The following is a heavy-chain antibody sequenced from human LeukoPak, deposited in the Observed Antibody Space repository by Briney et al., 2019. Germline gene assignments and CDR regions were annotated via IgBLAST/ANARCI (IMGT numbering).Heavy chain of an antibody. CDR1: GFTFSSYA. CDR2: ISGSGGST. V-gene: IGHV3-23*01. J-gene: IGHJ4*02. CDR3: AKEGYDFWSGYYPQPHDY. Sequence: GGSLRLSCAASGFTFSSYAMSWVRQAPGKGLEWVSAISGSGGSTYYADSVKDRFTISRDNSKNTMYLKMNSLSAEDTAVYYCAKEGYDFWSGYYPQPHDYWGQGTLVTVSS. D-gene: IGHD3-3*01.